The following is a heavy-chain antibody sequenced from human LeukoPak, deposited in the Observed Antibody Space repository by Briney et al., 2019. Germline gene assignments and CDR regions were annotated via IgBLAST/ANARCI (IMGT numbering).Heavy chain of an antibody. D-gene: IGHD6-19*01. Sequence: GASVKVSCKASGGTFSSYAISWVRQAPGQGLEWMGGIIPIFGTANYAQKFQGRVTITTDESTSTAYMELSSLRSEDTAVYYCAREIRDAGGWYYFDYWGQGTLVTVSS. J-gene: IGHJ4*02. V-gene: IGHV1-69*05. CDR3: AREIRDAGGWYYFDY. CDR1: GGTFSSYA. CDR2: IIPIFGTA.